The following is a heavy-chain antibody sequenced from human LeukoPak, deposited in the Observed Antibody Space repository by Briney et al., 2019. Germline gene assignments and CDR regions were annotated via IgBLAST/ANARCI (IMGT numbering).Heavy chain of an antibody. J-gene: IGHJ4*02. CDR1: GGSISSSSYY. CDR3: ARDTAVAGTDY. Sequence: SETLSLTCTVSGGSISSSSYYWGWIRQPPGKGLEWIGSIYYSGSTYYNPSLKSRVTISVDTSKNQFSLKLSSVTAADTAVYYCARDTAVAGTDYWGQGTLVTVSS. V-gene: IGHV4-39*02. CDR2: IYYSGST. D-gene: IGHD6-19*01.